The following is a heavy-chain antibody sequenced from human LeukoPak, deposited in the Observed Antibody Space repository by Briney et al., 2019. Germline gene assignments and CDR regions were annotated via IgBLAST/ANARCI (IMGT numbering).Heavy chain of an antibody. CDR1: GGSISGYY. Sequence: KSSETLSLTCTVSGGSISGYYWSWIRQSPGKGLESIGFIYYTGSTNYNPSLNSRVTISLDTSKNQFSLRLNSVTAADTAVYYCARHCRAAAHYYYYYMDVWGKGTTVTISS. J-gene: IGHJ6*03. CDR2: IYYTGST. CDR3: ARHCRAAAHYYYYYMDV. D-gene: IGHD6-13*01. V-gene: IGHV4-59*08.